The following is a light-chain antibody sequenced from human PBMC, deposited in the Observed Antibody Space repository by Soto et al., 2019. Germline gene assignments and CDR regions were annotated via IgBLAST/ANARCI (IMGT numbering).Light chain of an antibody. CDR1: QILLNSNVYNY. V-gene: IGKV2-28*01. J-gene: IGKJ1*01. CDR3: MQALQATLT. CDR2: LGS. Sequence: DLVTTQSPLCLPVSPGEPPTISGRSSQILLNSNVYNYLDWYLQKQGQSPQXLIFLGSSRASGVPDRFRASGSGTDFTLTISRVEDEDVGFYDCMQALQATLTFGRGTKVDIK.